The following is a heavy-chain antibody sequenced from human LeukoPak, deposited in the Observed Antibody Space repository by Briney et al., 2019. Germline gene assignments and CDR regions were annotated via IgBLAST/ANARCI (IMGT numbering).Heavy chain of an antibody. CDR2: INPNSGGT. V-gene: IGHV1-2*02. CDR1: GYTFTGYY. J-gene: IGHJ4*02. D-gene: IGHD2-21*02. CDR3: ARVNLAYCGGDCYSFDY. Sequence: ASVKVSCKASGYTFTGYYMHWVRQAPGQGLEWMGWINPNSGGTNYAQKFQGRVTMTRDTSISIAYMELSRLRSDDTAVYYCARVNLAYCGGDCYSFDYWGQGTLVTVSS.